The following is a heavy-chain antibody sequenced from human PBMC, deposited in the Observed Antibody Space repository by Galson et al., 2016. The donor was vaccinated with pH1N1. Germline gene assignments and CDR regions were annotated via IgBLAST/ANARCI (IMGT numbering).Heavy chain of an antibody. V-gene: IGHV3-7*04. CDR1: GFSFSSYW. CDR2: IRQDGTEK. Sequence: SLRLSCAASGFSFSSYWMSWVRQAPGKGLEWVANIRQDGTEKYYVASVKGRFTISRDNAKNSLYLQMNSLRVEDTAVYYCVRAIGSSSPYWGQGALVTVSS. D-gene: IGHD6-6*01. J-gene: IGHJ4*02. CDR3: VRAIGSSSPY.